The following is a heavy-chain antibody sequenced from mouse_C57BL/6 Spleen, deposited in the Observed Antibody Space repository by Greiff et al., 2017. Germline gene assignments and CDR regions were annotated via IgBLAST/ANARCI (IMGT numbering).Heavy chain of an antibody. V-gene: IGHV7-3*01. J-gene: IGHJ4*01. CDR1: GFTFTDYY. CDR3: ARWDYARDY. Sequence: EVQRVESGGGLVQPGGSLSLSCAASGFTFTDYYMSWVRQPPGKALEWLGFIRNKANGYTTEYSASVKGRFTISRDNSQSILYLQMNALRAEDSATYYCARWDYARDYWGQGTSVTVSS. CDR2: IRNKANGYTT.